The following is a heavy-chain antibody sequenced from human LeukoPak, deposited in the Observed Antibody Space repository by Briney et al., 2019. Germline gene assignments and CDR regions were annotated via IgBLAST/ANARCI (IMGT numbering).Heavy chain of an antibody. J-gene: IGHJ4*02. V-gene: IGHV3-30*18. CDR2: ISYDGSNK. CDR3: AKGYGY. D-gene: IGHD3-16*01. CDR1: GFTFSSYG. Sequence: GGSLRLSCAASGFTFSSYGMHWVRQAPGKGLEWVAVISYDGSNKYYADSVKGRFTISRDNSKNTLYLQMNSLRAEDTAVYYCAKGYGYWSQGTLVTVSS.